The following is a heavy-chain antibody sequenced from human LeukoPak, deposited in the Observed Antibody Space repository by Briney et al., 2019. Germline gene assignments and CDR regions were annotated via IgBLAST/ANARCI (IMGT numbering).Heavy chain of an antibody. CDR3: ARCPVCLY. CDR1: GGSISSYY. D-gene: IGHD2-8*01. CDR2: IYYSGST. Sequence: PSETPSLTCTVSGGSISSYYWSWIRQPPGKGLEWIGYIYYSGSTYYNPSLKSRVTISVDTSKNQFSLKLSSVTAADTAVYYCARCPVCLYWGQGTLVTVSS. V-gene: IGHV4-59*06. J-gene: IGHJ4*02.